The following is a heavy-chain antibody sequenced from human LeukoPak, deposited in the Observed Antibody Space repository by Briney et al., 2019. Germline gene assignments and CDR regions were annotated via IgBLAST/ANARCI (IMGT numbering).Heavy chain of an antibody. CDR1: GFSFSGYW. CDR3: ARWANSIDY. D-gene: IGHD5-18*01. CDR2: IKQNGSET. Sequence: PGGSLRLSCAASGFSFSGYWMSWVRPAPGKGLEWVANIKQNGSETFYADSVRGRFTISRDNAKNSQYLQMNSLRVEDTAVYYCARWANSIDYWGQGALVTVSS. V-gene: IGHV3-7*01. J-gene: IGHJ4*02.